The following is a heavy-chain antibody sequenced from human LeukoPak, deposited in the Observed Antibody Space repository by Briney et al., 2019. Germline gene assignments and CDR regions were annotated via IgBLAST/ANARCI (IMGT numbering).Heavy chain of an antibody. D-gene: IGHD6-13*01. CDR2: IYYSGST. CDR3: ARHLRGEQQLSGFDY. J-gene: IGHJ4*02. CDR1: GGSISSYY. Sequence: SETLSLTCTVSGGSISSYYWSWIRQPPGKGLEWIGYIYYSGSTKYNPSLRSRVTISADTSKSQFSLKLSSVTAADTAVYYCARHLRGEQQLSGFDYWGQGTPVTVSS. V-gene: IGHV4-59*08.